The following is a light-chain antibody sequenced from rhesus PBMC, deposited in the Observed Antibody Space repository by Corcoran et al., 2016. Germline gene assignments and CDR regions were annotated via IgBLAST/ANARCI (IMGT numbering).Light chain of an antibody. CDR2: GGS. CDR1: QSLLHSNGNTY. V-gene: IGKV2-72*01. CDR3: VQAIAFPWT. Sequence: DIVMTQTPLSLPITPGEPASISCRSSQSLLHSNGNTYLHWYLQQPGKFPQLLVYGGSNRASGGPARFRGRRSVTDLPLKISKVEAEDVGGYYCVQAIAFPWTFGQGTKVEIK. J-gene: IGKJ1*01.